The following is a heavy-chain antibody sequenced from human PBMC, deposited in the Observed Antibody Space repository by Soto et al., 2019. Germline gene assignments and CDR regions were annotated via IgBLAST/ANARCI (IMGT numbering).Heavy chain of an antibody. CDR2: IIPIFGTA. D-gene: IGHD6-13*01. V-gene: IGHV1-69*01. CDR1: GGTFSSYA. CDR3: ARERSSSWQWKEGYNWFDP. Sequence: QVQLVQSGAEVKKPGSSVKVSCKASGGTFSSYAISWVRQAPGQGLEWMGGIIPIFGTANYAQKFQGRVTITADESTSTAYMELSSLRSEDTAVYYCARERSSSWQWKEGYNWFDPWGQGTLVTVSS. J-gene: IGHJ5*02.